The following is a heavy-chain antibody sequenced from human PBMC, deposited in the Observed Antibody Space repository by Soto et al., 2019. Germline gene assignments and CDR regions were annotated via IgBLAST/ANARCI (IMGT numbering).Heavy chain of an antibody. Sequence: QVQLQESGPGLVKPSETLSLTCTVSGDSVSSGSHYWSWVRQPPGSGLEWVGYIYYNEDTNYNPSLLRRLTISVDTSKNQFSLNLTSVTAADTALCYCARVFCGGDGSSRPRPSYFDSWGQGRLVIVSS. D-gene: IGHD2-21*02. CDR1: GDSVSSGSHY. CDR2: IYYNEDT. J-gene: IGHJ4*02. CDR3: ARVFCGGDGSSRPRPSYFDS. V-gene: IGHV4-61*01.